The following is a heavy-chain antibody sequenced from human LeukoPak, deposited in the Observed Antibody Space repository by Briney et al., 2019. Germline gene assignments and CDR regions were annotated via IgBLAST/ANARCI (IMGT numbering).Heavy chain of an antibody. J-gene: IGHJ6*03. CDR3: ARDGRQGFYYYKDV. V-gene: IGHV4-59*11. Sequence: SETLSLTCTVSRGSFNSQSWSWIRQPPGKGLEWVGYIYYSGSTNYNPSLKSRVTISIDTSKHQFSLKLSSVTAADTALYYCARDGRQGFYYYKDVWGKGTTVTVSS. CDR2: IYYSGST. CDR1: RGSFNSQS.